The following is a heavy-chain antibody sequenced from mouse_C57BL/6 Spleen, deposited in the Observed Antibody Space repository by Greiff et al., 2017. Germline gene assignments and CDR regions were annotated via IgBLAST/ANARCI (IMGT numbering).Heavy chain of an antibody. CDR2: IDPSDSET. J-gene: IGHJ1*03. CDR1: GYTFTSYW. CDR3: ARYTTVVEGYFDV. D-gene: IGHD1-1*01. Sequence: VQLQQPGAKLVRPGSSVKLSCKASGYTFTSYWMHWVKQRPIQGLEWIGNIDPSDSETHYNQKFKDKATLTVDKSSSTAYMQLSSLTSEDSAVYYCARYTTVVEGYFDVWGTGTTVTVSS. V-gene: IGHV1-52*01.